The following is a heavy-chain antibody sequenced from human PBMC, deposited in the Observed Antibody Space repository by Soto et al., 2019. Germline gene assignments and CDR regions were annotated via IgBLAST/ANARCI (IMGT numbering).Heavy chain of an antibody. J-gene: IGHJ6*02. Sequence: QLQLQESGPGLVKPSETLSLTCTVSGGSISSSSYYWGWIRQPPGKGLEWIGSIYYSGSTYYNPSHKIRVTITVDTSNNQFSMKLSSVTAADTAVYYCARNPSGSSGYHYYYYGMDVWGQGTTVTVSS. D-gene: IGHD3-22*01. CDR3: ARNPSGSSGYHYYYYGMDV. CDR2: IYYSGST. V-gene: IGHV4-39*01. CDR1: GGSISSSSYY.